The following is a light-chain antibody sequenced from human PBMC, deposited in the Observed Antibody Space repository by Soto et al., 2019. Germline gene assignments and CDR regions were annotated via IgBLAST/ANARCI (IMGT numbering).Light chain of an antibody. CDR2: AAS. V-gene: IGKV1-5*01. Sequence: DIQMTQSPSTLSASVGDRVTITCRASQSISNWLAWYQQKPGKAPKLLIYAASTLQSGVPSRFSGSGSGTDFTLTISCLQSEDFATYYCQQYYSYLITFGQGTRLEIK. CDR3: QQYYSYLIT. J-gene: IGKJ5*01. CDR1: QSISNW.